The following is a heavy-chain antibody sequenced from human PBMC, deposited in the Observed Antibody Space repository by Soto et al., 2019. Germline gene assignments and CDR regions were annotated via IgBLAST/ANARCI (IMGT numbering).Heavy chain of an antibody. D-gene: IGHD3-22*01. CDR3: ARDSSGYPYYFDY. J-gene: IGHJ4*02. CDR1: GGSISSGGYY. CDR2: IYYSGST. Sequence: SETLSLTCTVSGGSISSGGYYWSWIRQHPGKGLEWIGYIYYSGSTYYNPSLKSRVTISVDTSKNQFSLKLSSVTAADTAVYYCARDSSGYPYYFDYWGQGTLVTVSS. V-gene: IGHV4-31*03.